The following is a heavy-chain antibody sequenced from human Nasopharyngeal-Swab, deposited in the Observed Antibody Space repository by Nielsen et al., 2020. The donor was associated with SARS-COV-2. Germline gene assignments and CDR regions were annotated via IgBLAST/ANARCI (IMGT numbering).Heavy chain of an antibody. D-gene: IGHD1-14*01. V-gene: IGHV3-23*01. Sequence: GESLKISCAASGFPFNNYAMNWVRQAPGKGLEWVSAISRTYSTYYADSVRGRFTVSRDNSKNTLYLQMSSLRAEDTAVYYCAKGTGMTYRAIDYWGQGTLVTASS. J-gene: IGHJ4*02. CDR1: GFPFNNYA. CDR2: ISRTYST. CDR3: AKGTGMTYRAIDY.